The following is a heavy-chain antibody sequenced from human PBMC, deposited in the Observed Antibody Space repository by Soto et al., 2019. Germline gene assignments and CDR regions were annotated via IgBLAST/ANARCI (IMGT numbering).Heavy chain of an antibody. V-gene: IGHV1-69*04. J-gene: IGHJ3*02. Sequence: ASVKVSCKASGGTFSSYTISWVRQAPGQGLEWMGRIIPILGIANYAQKFQGRVTITADKSTSTAYMELSSLRSEDTAVYYCAREGVGYYDSSGYPTPDAFDIWGQGTMVTVSS. CDR1: GGTFSSYT. CDR2: IIPILGIA. CDR3: AREGVGYYDSSGYPTPDAFDI. D-gene: IGHD3-22*01.